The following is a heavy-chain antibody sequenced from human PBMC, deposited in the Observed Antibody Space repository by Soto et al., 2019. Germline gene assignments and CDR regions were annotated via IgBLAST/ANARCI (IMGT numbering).Heavy chain of an antibody. D-gene: IGHD5-18*01. Sequence: ASVKVSCKASGYTFPGYFMHWVRQAPGQGLEWMGWINPNSGGTNYAQKFQGWVTMTRDTSISTAYMELSRLRSDDTAVYYCARADTGMISATLAGNSHYYGMDVWGQGTTVTSP. CDR1: GYTFPGYF. CDR3: ARADTGMISATLAGNSHYYGMDV. V-gene: IGHV1-2*04. CDR2: INPNSGGT. J-gene: IGHJ6*02.